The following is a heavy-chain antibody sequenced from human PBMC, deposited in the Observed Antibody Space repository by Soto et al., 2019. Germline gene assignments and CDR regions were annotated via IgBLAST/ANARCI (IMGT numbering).Heavy chain of an antibody. CDR3: TKDKDRGGDNYPPFDY. J-gene: IGHJ4*02. Sequence: PSETLSLTCAVSGGSISSGGYSWSWIRQPPGKGLEWIGYIYHSGSTYYNPSLKSRVTISVDRSKNTVFLQMNSLRVEDTATYFCTKDKDRGGDNYPPFDYWGQGALVTVSS. CDR1: GGSISSGGYS. CDR2: IYHSGST. D-gene: IGHD2-21*02. V-gene: IGHV4-30-2*01.